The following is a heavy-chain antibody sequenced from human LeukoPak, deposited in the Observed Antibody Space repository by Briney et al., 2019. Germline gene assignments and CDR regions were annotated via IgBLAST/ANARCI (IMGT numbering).Heavy chain of an antibody. V-gene: IGHV4-39*07. J-gene: IGHJ4*02. CDR3: ASDASGSSNYFDY. D-gene: IGHD3-10*01. CDR2: IYYSGST. Sequence: SETLSLTCTVSGVSISSSSYYWGWIRQPPGKGLEWIGSIYYSGSTYYNPSLKSRVTISVDTSKNQFSLRLSSVTAADTAVYYCASDASGSSNYFDYWGQGTLVTVSS. CDR1: GVSISSSSYY.